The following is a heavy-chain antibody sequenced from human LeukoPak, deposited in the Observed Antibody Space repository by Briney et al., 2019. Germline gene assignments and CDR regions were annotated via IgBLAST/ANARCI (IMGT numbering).Heavy chain of an antibody. CDR3: ARELIAAAGTGYYYYYYGMDV. J-gene: IGHJ6*02. V-gene: IGHV3-33*01. CDR2: IWYDGSNK. D-gene: IGHD6-13*01. CDR1: GFTFSSYG. Sequence: GGSLRLSCAASGFTFSSYGMHWVRQAPGKGLEWVAVIWYDGSNKYYADSVKGRFTISRDNSKNTLYLQMNSLRAEDTAVYYCARELIAAAGTGYYYYYYGMDVWGQGTTVTVSS.